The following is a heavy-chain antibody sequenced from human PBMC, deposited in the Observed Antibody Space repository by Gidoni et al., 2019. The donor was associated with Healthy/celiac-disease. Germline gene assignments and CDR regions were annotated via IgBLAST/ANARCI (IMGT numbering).Heavy chain of an antibody. V-gene: IGHV1-24*01. J-gene: IGHJ4*02. CDR1: GYTLTALS. D-gene: IGHD1-26*01. CDR3: ATYPAVVVATERGYFDY. Sequence: QVQLVQSGAEVKKPGASVKVSCKVSGYTLTALSMHWVRQAPGKGLEWMGDFDPEDGETIYAQKFQGRVTMTEDTSTDTAYMELSSLRSEDTAVYYCATYPAVVVATERGYFDYWGQGTLVTVSS. CDR2: FDPEDGET.